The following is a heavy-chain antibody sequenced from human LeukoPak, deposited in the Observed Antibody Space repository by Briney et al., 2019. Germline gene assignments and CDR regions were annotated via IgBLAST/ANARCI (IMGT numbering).Heavy chain of an antibody. Sequence: GESLKISCKGSGYSFTSYCISWVRHMPGKGMDWMGRIDPSDSYTNYSPSFQGHVTISADKSISTAYLQWSRLKASDTAMYYCARTYYYDSRGYGPWVDWGQGTLVTASS. CDR3: ARTYYYDSRGYGPWVD. D-gene: IGHD3-22*01. CDR1: GYSFTSYC. CDR2: IDPSDSYT. J-gene: IGHJ4*02. V-gene: IGHV5-10-1*01.